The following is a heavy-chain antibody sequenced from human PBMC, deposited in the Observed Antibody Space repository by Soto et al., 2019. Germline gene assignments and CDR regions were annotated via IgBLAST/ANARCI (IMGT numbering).Heavy chain of an antibody. CDR1: VFPFGANA. CDR2: LSNTGRRT. Sequence: ESGGGLVQPGGSLRLSCVVSVFPFGANAMSWVRQAPGKGLEWVSGLSNTGRRTSYADSVKGRFNISRDNSENTVYLQMNSLRVEDTAVYYCATEMGATQGPFDNWGQGTPVTVSS. D-gene: IGHD1-26*01. CDR3: ATEMGATQGPFDN. J-gene: IGHJ4*02. V-gene: IGHV3-23*01.